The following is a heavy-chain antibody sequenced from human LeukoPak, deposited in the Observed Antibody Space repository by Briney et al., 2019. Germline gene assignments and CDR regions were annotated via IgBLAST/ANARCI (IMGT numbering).Heavy chain of an antibody. V-gene: IGHV3-11*04. J-gene: IGHJ5*02. CDR3: ARAYCSGGSCYWFDP. Sequence: MPGGSLRLSCAASGFTFSDYYMSWIRQAPGKGLEWVSYISSSGSTIYYADSVKGRFTISRDNAKNSLYLQMNSLRAEDTAVYYCARAYCSGGSCYWFDPWGQGTLVTVSS. CDR2: ISSSGSTI. D-gene: IGHD2-15*01. CDR1: GFTFSDYY.